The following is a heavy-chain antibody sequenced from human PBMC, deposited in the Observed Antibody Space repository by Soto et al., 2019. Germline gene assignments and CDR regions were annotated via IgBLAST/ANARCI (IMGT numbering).Heavy chain of an antibody. Sequence: GGSLRLSCAVSGFTFSSYWMSWVRQAPGRGLEWVATIAHDGSEKFYVDSVKGRFTISRDNTKNSLYLQMNSLRAEDTAVYYCARESNAHFDDWGQGTMVTVSP. CDR2: IAHDGSEK. CDR3: ARESNAHFDD. J-gene: IGHJ4*02. CDR1: GFTFSSYW. D-gene: IGHD7-27*01. V-gene: IGHV3-7*01.